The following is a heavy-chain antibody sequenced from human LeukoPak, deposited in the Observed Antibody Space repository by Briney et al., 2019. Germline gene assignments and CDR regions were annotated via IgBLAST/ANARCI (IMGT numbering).Heavy chain of an antibody. J-gene: IGHJ4*02. V-gene: IGHV3-30*18. CDR3: VKPDFGYLPHFFDY. D-gene: IGHD3-3*01. CDR2: ISYDGSNK. CDR1: GFTFSSYG. Sequence: GRSLRLFCAASGFTFSSYGMHWVRQAPGKGLEWVAVISYDGSNKYYADSVKGRFTISRGNSKNTLYLQLNSLRAEDTAIYYCVKPDFGYLPHFFDYWGQGTLVTVSS.